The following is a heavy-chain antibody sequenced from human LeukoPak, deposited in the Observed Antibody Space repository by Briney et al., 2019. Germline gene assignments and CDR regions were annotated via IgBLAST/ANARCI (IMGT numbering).Heavy chain of an antibody. D-gene: IGHD3-10*01. CDR3: AKGLGTGSVLARPLHY. J-gene: IGHJ4*02. Sequence: PGGSLRLSCAVSGFTFSNYWMTWVRQAPDKGLQWVAVISSDGYRTDYPDSVRGRFTISRDNFKNTVDLQMISVTAEDTAMYFCAKGLGTGSVLARPLHYWGQGTLVTVSS. CDR1: GFTFSNYW. V-gene: IGHV3-30*18. CDR2: ISSDGYRT.